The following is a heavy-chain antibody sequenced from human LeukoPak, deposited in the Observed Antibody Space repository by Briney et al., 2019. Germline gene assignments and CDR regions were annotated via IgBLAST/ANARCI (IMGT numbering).Heavy chain of an antibody. Sequence: PSETLSLTCGVFGVSINDYYWSWIRQSPGKGLEWIGEISHTERTRYNPSLESPVTMSVGTSENQLSLKLIFVTAADTAVYYCARIRCGHSGSVCYNHWGLGTLVTVSS. D-gene: IGHD3-9*01. CDR3: ARIRCGHSGSVCYNH. CDR1: GVSINDYY. V-gene: IGHV4-34*01. J-gene: IGHJ1*01. CDR2: ISHTERT.